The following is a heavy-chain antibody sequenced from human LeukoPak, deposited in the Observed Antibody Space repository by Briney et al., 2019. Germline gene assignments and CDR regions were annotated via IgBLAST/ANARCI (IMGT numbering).Heavy chain of an antibody. J-gene: IGHJ6*02. D-gene: IGHD2-15*01. Sequence: GGSLRLSCAASGFTFSNYGMNWVRQAPGKGLEWISYITSTSSIILYADSVKGRFTVSRDNAKNSLYLQVNSLRAEDTAVYYCAKANLGYCSGGSCYSGPSGMDVWGQGTTVTVSS. CDR1: GFTFSNYG. V-gene: IGHV3-48*01. CDR3: AKANLGYCSGGSCYSGPSGMDV. CDR2: ITSTSSII.